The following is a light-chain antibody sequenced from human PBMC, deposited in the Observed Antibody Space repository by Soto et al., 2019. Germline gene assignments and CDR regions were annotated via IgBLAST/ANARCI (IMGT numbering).Light chain of an antibody. CDR1: QCVSSN. CDR3: QQYGSSGT. V-gene: IGKV3-20*01. Sequence: EIGMKQSPATLSVSPLERTTLSFRHSQCVSSNLASYQQHPRQAPGLLIYGASNRATGIPDRFSGGGCGTDFPLTISRLEPEDSAVYYCQQYGSSGTFGQGTKVDIK. CDR2: GAS. J-gene: IGKJ1*01.